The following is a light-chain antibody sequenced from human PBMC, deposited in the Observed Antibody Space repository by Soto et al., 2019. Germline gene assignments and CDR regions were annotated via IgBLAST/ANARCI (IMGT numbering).Light chain of an antibody. CDR2: NAA. V-gene: IGKV1-5*01. CDR3: QQYSDFST. CDR1: QSISSW. Sequence: DIQMTQSPSTLSASVGDRVTITCRAMQSISSWLAWYQQKPGKAPTLLIFNAATLESGVPSRFFGSGSGTEVTLTISSLQPDDFGTYYCQQYSDFSTFGQGTKVEIK. J-gene: IGKJ1*01.